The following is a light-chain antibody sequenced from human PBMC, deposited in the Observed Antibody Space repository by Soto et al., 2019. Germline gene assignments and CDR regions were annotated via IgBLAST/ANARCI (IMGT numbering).Light chain of an antibody. CDR1: SSNIGSEY. J-gene: IGLJ2*01. V-gene: IGLV1-47*01. Sequence: QSVLTQPPSASGTPGQRITISCSGSSSNIGSEYVYWYHQLPGAAPKLLIYRNNQRPSGVPDRFSGSKSGTSASLAISGLRSEDESDYYCAAWDDSLRAVVFGGGTKVTVL. CDR2: RNN. CDR3: AAWDDSLRAVV.